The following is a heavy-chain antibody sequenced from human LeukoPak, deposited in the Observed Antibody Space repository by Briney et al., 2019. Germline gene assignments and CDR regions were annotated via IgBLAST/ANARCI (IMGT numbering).Heavy chain of an antibody. Sequence: GGSLRLSCEASGFFFSTYWMAWVRQAPGKGLDWVASIKHDAIEEHYADSVKGRFTVSRDNGRNSLYLEMKNLRVEDTAVYYCSREFEPWGQGTLVIVSS. V-gene: IGHV3-7*01. J-gene: IGHJ5*02. CDR2: IKHDAIEE. CDR3: SREFEP. CDR1: GFFFSTYW.